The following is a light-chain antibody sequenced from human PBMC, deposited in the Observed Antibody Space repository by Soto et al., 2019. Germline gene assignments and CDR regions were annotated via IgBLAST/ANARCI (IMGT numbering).Light chain of an antibody. J-gene: IGLJ1*01. CDR1: SSDIGAYNY. CDR2: DVN. Sequence: QSVLTQPASVSGSPGQSIIISCTGTSSDIGAYNYVSWYQQHPGKAPKLMIYDVNNRPSGVSNRFSGSKSGNTASLTISGLQAEDEADYFCTSYTRSSTYVFGTGTKVTVL. CDR3: TSYTRSSTYV. V-gene: IGLV2-14*03.